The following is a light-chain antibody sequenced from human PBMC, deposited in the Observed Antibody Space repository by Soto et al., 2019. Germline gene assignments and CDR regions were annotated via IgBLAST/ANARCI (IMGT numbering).Light chain of an antibody. CDR2: EVF. CDR1: NSDVGGYNF. V-gene: IGLV2-14*01. Sequence: QSVLTKPASVSGSPGQSITISCTGTNSDVGGYNFVSWYQQYPGRAPKLMIYEVFNRPSGVSNRFSGSKSGNTASLTISGIQAEDEADYYCRSYTSVNTEVFGGGTKLTVL. J-gene: IGLJ2*01. CDR3: RSYTSVNTEV.